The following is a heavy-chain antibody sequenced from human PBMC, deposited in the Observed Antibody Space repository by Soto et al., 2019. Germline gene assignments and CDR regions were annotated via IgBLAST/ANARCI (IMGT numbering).Heavy chain of an antibody. V-gene: IGHV3-7*01. CDR2: ISPDGGEI. CDR3: AKGPR. J-gene: IGHJ4*02. CDR1: GFTFSNIW. Sequence: LVESGGGLVQPGGFLRLSCAASGFTFSNIWMSWVRRSPEKGPEWVASISPDGGEIYYVDSVKGRFTISRDNTRNSLYLQTNSLRAEDTAVYYCAKGPRWGQGTLVTVSS.